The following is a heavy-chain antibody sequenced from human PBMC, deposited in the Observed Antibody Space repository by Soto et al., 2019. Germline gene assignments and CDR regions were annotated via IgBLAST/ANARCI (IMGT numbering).Heavy chain of an antibody. CDR1: GFTVSSEY. V-gene: IGHV3-53*01. Sequence: GGSLRLSCAASGFTVSSEYMGWVRQAPGKGLEWVSVIYSGGNTYYADSVKGRFTISRDTSKNTLHLQMNSLRAEDTAVYYCARASGSRLFDYWGQGALVTVSS. CDR2: IYSGGNT. D-gene: IGHD1-26*01. J-gene: IGHJ4*02. CDR3: ARASGSRLFDY.